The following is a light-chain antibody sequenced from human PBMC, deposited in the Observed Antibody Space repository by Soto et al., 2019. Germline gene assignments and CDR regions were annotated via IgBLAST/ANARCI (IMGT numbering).Light chain of an antibody. V-gene: IGLV1-44*01. J-gene: IGLJ1*01. CDR2: SYN. Sequence: QSVLTQPPSASGTPGQRVTISCSGSSSNIGSNTVNWYQQLPGTAPKLLIYSYNQRPSGVPDRFSGSKSGTSASLAISGLHSEDEADYYCAAWDDSLTGYVFGPGTKLTVL. CDR3: AAWDDSLTGYV. CDR1: SSNIGSNT.